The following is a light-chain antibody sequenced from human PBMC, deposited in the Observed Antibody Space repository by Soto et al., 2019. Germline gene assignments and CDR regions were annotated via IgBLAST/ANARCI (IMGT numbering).Light chain of an antibody. CDR3: VLYMGSGIWV. CDR2: NTN. V-gene: IGLV8-61*01. CDR1: SGSVSANYY. J-gene: IGLJ3*02. Sequence: QTVVTQEASLSVSPGTTVTLTCGLSSGSVSANYYPSWYQQTPGQAPRTLIYNTNTRSSGVPDRFSGSILGNKAALTITGAQGDDESDYSCVLYMGSGIWVFGGGTKLTVL.